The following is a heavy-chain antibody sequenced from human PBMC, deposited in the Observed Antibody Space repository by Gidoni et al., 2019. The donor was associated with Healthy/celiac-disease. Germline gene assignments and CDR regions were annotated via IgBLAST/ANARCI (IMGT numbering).Heavy chain of an antibody. D-gene: IGHD2-15*01. J-gene: IGHJ4*02. Sequence: FTCSTAWMSWVRQAPGKGLEWVGRIKSKTSGGTTDYAASVKGRFTISRDDSKNTVFLQMNSLKSEDTAVYYCTTAVVAAPLSLNWGQGTLVTVSS. CDR2: IKSKTSGGTT. CDR3: TTAVVAAPLSLN. CDR1: FTCSTAW. V-gene: IGHV3-15*01.